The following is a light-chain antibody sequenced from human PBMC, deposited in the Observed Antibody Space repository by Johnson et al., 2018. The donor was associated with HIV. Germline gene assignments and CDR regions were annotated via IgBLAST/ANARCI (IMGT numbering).Light chain of an antibody. CDR2: ENN. Sequence: QSVLTQPPSVSAAPGQKVTISCSGSSSNIGKNYVSWYQQLPGTAPKAIIYENNKRPPGIPYRFSGSKSGASAPRGITGLPTGDEADYYCGTWDSSLGAGVFGTGTTVTVL. CDR1: SSNIGKNY. V-gene: IGLV1-51*02. J-gene: IGLJ1*01. CDR3: GTWDSSLGAGV.